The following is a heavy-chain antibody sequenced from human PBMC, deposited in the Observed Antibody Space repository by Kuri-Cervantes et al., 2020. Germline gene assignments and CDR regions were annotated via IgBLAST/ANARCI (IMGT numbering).Heavy chain of an antibody. D-gene: IGHD3-10*01. CDR2: ISYDGSNK. V-gene: IGHV3-30*01. CDR3: ARDLGLDYYGSGSLIDY. J-gene: IGHJ4*02. Sequence: GGSLRLSCAASGFTFSSYAMHWVRQAPGKGLEWLAVISYDGSNKYYADSVKGRFTISRDNSKNTLYLQMNSLRAEDTAVYYCARDLGLDYYGSGSLIDYWGQGTLVTSPQ. CDR1: GFTFSSYA.